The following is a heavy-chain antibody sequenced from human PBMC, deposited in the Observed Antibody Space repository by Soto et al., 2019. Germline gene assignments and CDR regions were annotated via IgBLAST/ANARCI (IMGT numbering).Heavy chain of an antibody. CDR2: ISYSGST. Sequence: SETLSLTCTVSGGSMSSYYWTWLRQSPGRGLEWIGYISYSGSTYYNPSLKSRVTISADTSKNQFSLRMNSMIAADTAVYYCARGLVIRPYYYRGMDVWGQGTTVTVSS. J-gene: IGHJ6*02. V-gene: IGHV4-59*01. D-gene: IGHD3-9*01. CDR1: GGSMSSYY. CDR3: ARGLVIRPYYYRGMDV.